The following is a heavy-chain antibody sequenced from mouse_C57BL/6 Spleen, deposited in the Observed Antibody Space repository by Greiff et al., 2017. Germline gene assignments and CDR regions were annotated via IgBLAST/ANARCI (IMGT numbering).Heavy chain of an antibody. CDR2: ISSCSSTI. V-gene: IGHV5-17*01. CDR3: ARGLPSLSMDY. CDR1: GFTFSDYG. D-gene: IGHD3-1*01. Sequence: EVQLVESGGGLVKPGGSLKLSCAASGFTFSDYGMHWVRQAPEKGLEWVAYISSCSSTIYYADTVKGRFTISRDNAKNTLFLQMTSLRSEDTAMYYCARGLPSLSMDYWGQGTSVTVSS. J-gene: IGHJ4*01.